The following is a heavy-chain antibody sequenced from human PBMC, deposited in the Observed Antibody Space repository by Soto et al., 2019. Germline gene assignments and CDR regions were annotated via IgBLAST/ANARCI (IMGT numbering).Heavy chain of an antibody. CDR1: GYTFTSYG. V-gene: IGHV1-18*04. D-gene: IGHD6-19*01. J-gene: IGHJ6*02. CDR3: ARDSWGLAVPDYHYYAMDV. CDR2: ISVYSGST. Sequence: QVQLVQSGAEVKKPGASVRVSCEASGYTFTSYGISWVRQAPGQGRAWMGWISVYSGSTNYAQKLQGRVTMTTDRSTRAVYMELRSLRSDDTAVYYCARDSWGLAVPDYHYYAMDVWGQGTTVTVS.